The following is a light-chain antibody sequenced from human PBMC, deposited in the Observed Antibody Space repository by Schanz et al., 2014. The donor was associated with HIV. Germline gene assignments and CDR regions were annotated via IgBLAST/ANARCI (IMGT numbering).Light chain of an antibody. J-gene: IGKJ1*01. V-gene: IGKV3-20*01. CDR3: QQYQTYPMWT. CDR2: ATS. CDR1: QRLSSSY. Sequence: EIVLTQSPGSLSLSPGGRATLSCGASQRLSSSYLAWYQQKRDQPPRLVIYATSTRAAGIPDRFSGTGSGTDFTLTISSLEPEDFATYFCQQYQTYPMWTFGQGTKVEIK.